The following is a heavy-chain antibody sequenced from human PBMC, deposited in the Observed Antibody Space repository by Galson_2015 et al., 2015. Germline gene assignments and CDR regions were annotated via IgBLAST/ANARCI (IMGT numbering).Heavy chain of an antibody. J-gene: IGHJ3*02. D-gene: IGHD3-3*01. Sequence: SLRLSCAASGFTFISYWMHWVRQDPGKGLVWVSGINSDGSSTSYADSVKGRFTISRDNAKNTLYLQMNSLRAEDTAVYYCARQQLRFLGVNSPFDIWGQGTMVTVSS. V-gene: IGHV3-74*01. CDR1: GFTFISYW. CDR2: INSDGSST. CDR3: ARQQLRFLGVNSPFDI.